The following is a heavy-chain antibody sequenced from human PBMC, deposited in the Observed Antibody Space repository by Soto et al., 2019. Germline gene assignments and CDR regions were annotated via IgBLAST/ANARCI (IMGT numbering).Heavy chain of an antibody. CDR2: IYYSGST. J-gene: IGHJ5*02. Sequence: SETLSLTCTVSGGSISSGDYYWSWIRQPPGKGLEWIGYIYYSGSTYYNPSLKSRVTISVDTSKNQFSLKLSSVTAADTAVYYCASSRVGAMFDPWGQGTLVTVSS. CDR3: ASSRVGAMFDP. V-gene: IGHV4-30-4*01. CDR1: GGSISSGDYY. D-gene: IGHD1-26*01.